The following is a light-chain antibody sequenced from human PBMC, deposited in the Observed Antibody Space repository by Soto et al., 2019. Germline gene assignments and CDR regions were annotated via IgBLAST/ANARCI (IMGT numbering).Light chain of an antibody. CDR1: QSISSW. CDR2: DAS. CDR3: QQYNDWPLT. V-gene: IGKV1-5*01. Sequence: DIQMTQSPSTLSASVGDRVTITCRVSQSISSWLAWYQQKPGKAPKLLIYDASSLESGVPSRFSGSGSGTEFTLTISSLQSEDFALYYCQQYNDWPLTFGQGTKVDIK. J-gene: IGKJ1*01.